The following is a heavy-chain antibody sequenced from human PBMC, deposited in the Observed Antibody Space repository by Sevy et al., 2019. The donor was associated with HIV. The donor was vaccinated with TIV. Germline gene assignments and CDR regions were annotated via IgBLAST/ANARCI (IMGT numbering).Heavy chain of an antibody. V-gene: IGHV3-23*01. CDR3: ARYGRIPVAGHTWFDH. J-gene: IGHJ5*02. CDR2: IRGGGGAP. Sequence: GGSLRLSCSASGFTFISFGMTWVRQAPGKGLEWVSVIRGGGGAPAYADSVKGRFTISRDNSKNTLYLQMNSLTAADTAVYYCARYGRIPVAGHTWFDHWGLGTLVTVSS. D-gene: IGHD6-19*01. CDR1: GFTFISFG.